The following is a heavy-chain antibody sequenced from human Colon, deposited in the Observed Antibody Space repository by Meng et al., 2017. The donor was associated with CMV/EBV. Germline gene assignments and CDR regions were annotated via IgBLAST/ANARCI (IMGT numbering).Heavy chain of an antibody. Sequence: ASVKVSCKASGYTFTSYGISWVRQAPGQGLEWMGWISAYSGNTNYAQKLQGRVTMTTDTSTSTAYMELRSLRSDDTAVYYCAREEAVTHYYYGMDVWGQGTTVTVSS. CDR3: AREEAVTHYYYGMDV. V-gene: IGHV1-18*01. J-gene: IGHJ6*02. CDR1: GYTFTSYG. CDR2: ISAYSGNT. D-gene: IGHD4-23*01.